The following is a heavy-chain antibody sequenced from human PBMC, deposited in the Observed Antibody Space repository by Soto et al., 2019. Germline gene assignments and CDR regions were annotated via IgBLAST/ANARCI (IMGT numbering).Heavy chain of an antibody. CDR3: ARGLNYDVLTGYRPNYFDS. CDR1: GFTFSRYS. J-gene: IGHJ4*02. CDR2: ISSTAGLI. D-gene: IGHD3-9*01. V-gene: IGHV3-48*02. Sequence: GSLRLSCAASGFTFSRYSMNWVRQAPGKGLEWVSYISSTAGLIFYADSVKGRFTISRDKAKNSLFLQMDSLTDEDTAIYYCARGLNYDVLTGYRPNYFDSWGQGTLVTVSS.